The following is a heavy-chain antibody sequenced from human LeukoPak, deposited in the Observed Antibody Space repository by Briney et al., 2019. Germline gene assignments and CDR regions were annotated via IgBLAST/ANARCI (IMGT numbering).Heavy chain of an antibody. Sequence: SETLSLTCTVSGGSISSSSYYWGWIRQPPGKGLEWIGSIYYSGSTNYNPSLKSRVTMSVDTSKNQFSLKVSSVTAADTAVYYCARVFDSGSQAYFYYMDVWGKGTTVTIFS. CDR2: IYYSGST. CDR1: GGSISSSSYY. V-gene: IGHV4-39*07. D-gene: IGHD3-10*01. J-gene: IGHJ6*03. CDR3: ARVFDSGSQAYFYYMDV.